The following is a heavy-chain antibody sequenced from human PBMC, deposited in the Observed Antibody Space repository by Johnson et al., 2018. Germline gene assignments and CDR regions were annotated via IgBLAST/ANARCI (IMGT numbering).Heavy chain of an antibody. V-gene: IGHV3-9*01. CDR1: GFTFDVYA. Sequence: VQLVQSGGGLVQPGRSLRLSCAASGFTFDVYAMHWVRPVPGKGLEWVSVISWGRGNIASADSVKGRFTISRDNATNYLYLQMNSLRAEDTAVYYCGGLWCGELRYYYYMDVWGKGTTVTVSS. D-gene: IGHD3-10*01. CDR2: ISWGRGNI. J-gene: IGHJ6*03. CDR3: GGLWCGELRYYYYMDV.